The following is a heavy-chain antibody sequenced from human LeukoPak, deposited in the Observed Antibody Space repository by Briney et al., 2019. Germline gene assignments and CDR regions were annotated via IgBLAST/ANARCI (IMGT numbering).Heavy chain of an antibody. CDR3: ARHTGPPTHNFDY. D-gene: IGHD1-14*01. J-gene: IGHJ4*02. CDR2: IYYSGST. Sequence: PSETLSLTCTVSGGSISSYYWSWIRQPPGKGLEWIGYIYYSGSTNYNPSLKSRVTISVDTSNNLFSLKLSSVTAADTAVYYCARHTGPPTHNFDYWGQGTLVTVSS. CDR1: GGSISSYY. V-gene: IGHV4-59*08.